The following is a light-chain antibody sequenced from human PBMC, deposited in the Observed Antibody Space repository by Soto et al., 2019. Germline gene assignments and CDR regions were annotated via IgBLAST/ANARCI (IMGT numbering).Light chain of an antibody. CDR1: SSDVGDYNY. CDR3: SSYTISTTRV. Sequence: QSVLTQPASVSGSPGQSITISCTGTSSDVGDYNYVSWYQEHPGKAPKLMIYDVSNRPSGVSNRVSGSKSGSTASLTISGLQAEDEADYYCSSYTISTTRVFGTGTKVTVL. V-gene: IGLV2-14*01. CDR2: DVS. J-gene: IGLJ1*01.